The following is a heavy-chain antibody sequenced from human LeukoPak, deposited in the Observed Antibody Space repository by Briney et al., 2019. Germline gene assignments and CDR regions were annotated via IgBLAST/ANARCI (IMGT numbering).Heavy chain of an antibody. CDR3: ARGQDDRSGTFDY. D-gene: IGHD3-22*01. V-gene: IGHV4-61*01. Sequence: PSGTLSLTCTVSGDSVSGGNYYLSWIRQPPGKGLDWITYMSPSGTTKYNPSLKSRVTTSVDTSRTQFSLRLSSVTAADTAVYYCARGQDDRSGTFDYWGQGILVTVSS. CDR2: MSPSGTT. J-gene: IGHJ4*02. CDR1: GDSVSGGNYY.